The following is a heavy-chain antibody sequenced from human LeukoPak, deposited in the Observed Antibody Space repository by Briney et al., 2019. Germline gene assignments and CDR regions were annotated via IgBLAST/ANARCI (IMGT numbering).Heavy chain of an antibody. J-gene: IGHJ5*02. Sequence: ASETLSLTCTVSGGFINTGRYYWAWIRQPPGKGLDWIGNVFFSGNTHYNPSLKSRVTISVDTSKNQFSLKLSSVTAADTAVYYCARHRGYCSSTSCYFYWFDPWGQGTLVTVSS. D-gene: IGHD2-2*01. CDR2: VFFSGNT. CDR3: ARHRGYCSSTSCYFYWFDP. CDR1: GGFINTGRYY. V-gene: IGHV4-39*07.